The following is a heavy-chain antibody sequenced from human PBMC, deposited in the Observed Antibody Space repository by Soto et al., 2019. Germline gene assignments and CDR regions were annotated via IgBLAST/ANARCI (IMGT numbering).Heavy chain of an antibody. V-gene: IGHV3-23*01. CDR3: ANLNGPDSSGYYFDYFDY. CDR2: ISGSGGST. D-gene: IGHD3-22*01. CDR1: GFTFSSYA. J-gene: IGHJ4*02. Sequence: GGSLRLSCAASGFTFSSYAMSWVRQAPGKGLEWVSAISGSGGSTYYADSVKGRFTISRDNSKNTLYLQMNSLRAEDTAVYYCANLNGPDSSGYYFDYFDYWGQGTLVTVSS.